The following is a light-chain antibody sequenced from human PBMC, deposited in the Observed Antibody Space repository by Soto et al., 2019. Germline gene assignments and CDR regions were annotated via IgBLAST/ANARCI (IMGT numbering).Light chain of an antibody. CDR3: QQYGSSPPIT. CDR1: QSVSNRY. Sequence: DIVLTQSPGTLSLSPGERATLSCRASQSVSNRYLAWYQQKPGQAPRLLMSGASTRATGIPDRFSGSGSGTDFTLTISRLEPEDFAVYYCQQYGSSPPITFGQGTRLDIK. V-gene: IGKV3-20*01. CDR2: GAS. J-gene: IGKJ5*01.